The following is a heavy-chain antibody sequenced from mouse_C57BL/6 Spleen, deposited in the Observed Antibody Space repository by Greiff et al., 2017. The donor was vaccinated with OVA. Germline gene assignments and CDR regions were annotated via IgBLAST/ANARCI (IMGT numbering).Heavy chain of an antibody. D-gene: IGHD1-1*01. V-gene: IGHV1-39*01. CDR2: INPNYGTT. CDR1: GYSFTDYN. Sequence: LVKPGASVKISCKASGYSFTDYNMNWVKQSNGKSLEWIGVINPNYGTTSYNQKFKGKATLTVDQSSSTAYMQLNSLTSEDSAVYYCARSGAPPTYYYGSSNYFDYWGQGTTLTVSS. CDR3: ARSGAPPTYYYGSSNYFDY. J-gene: IGHJ2*01.